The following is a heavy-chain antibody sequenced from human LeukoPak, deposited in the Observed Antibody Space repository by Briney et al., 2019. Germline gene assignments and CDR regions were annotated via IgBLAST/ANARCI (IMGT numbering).Heavy chain of an antibody. CDR1: GGSISSYY. J-gene: IGHJ4*02. Sequence: PSETLSLTCTVSGGSISSYYWSWIRQPPGKGLEWIGEINHSGSTNYNPSLKSRVTISVDTSKNQFSLKLSSVTAADTAVSYCARYYYDSSGYWYFDYWGQGTLVTVSS. V-gene: IGHV4-34*01. CDR2: INHSGST. CDR3: ARYYYDSSGYWYFDY. D-gene: IGHD3-22*01.